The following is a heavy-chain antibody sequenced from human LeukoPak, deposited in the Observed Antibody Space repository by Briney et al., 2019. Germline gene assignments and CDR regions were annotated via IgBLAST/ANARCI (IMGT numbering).Heavy chain of an antibody. Sequence: GGSLRLSCAASELTLSSNYMSWIRQAPGRGLEWVSFTYSGGSTYYADSVRGRFIISRDNSKNSLYLQMNSLRAEDTAVYYCARVARYYDSSGYYYVDYFDYWGQGTLVTVSS. CDR1: ELTLSSNY. CDR3: ARVARYYDSSGYYYVDYFDY. CDR2: TYSGGST. V-gene: IGHV3-53*01. D-gene: IGHD3-22*01. J-gene: IGHJ4*02.